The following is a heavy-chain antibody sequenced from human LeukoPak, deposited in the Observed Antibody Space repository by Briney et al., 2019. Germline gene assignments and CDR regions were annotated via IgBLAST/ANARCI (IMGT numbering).Heavy chain of an antibody. CDR2: IYYSGST. V-gene: IGHV4-39*07. D-gene: IGHD6-19*01. Sequence: PSETLSLTCTVSGGSISSSSYYWGWIRQPPGKGLEWIGSIYYSGSTYYNPSLKSRVTISVDTSKNQFSLKLSSVTAADTAVYYCARVHPRSIAVEDYWGQGTLVTVSS. CDR1: GGSISSSSYY. J-gene: IGHJ4*02. CDR3: ARVHPRSIAVEDY.